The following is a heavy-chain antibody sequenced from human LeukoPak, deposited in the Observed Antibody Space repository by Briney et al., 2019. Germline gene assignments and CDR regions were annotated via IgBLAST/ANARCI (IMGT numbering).Heavy chain of an antibody. D-gene: IGHD2-15*01. J-gene: IGHJ5*02. CDR2: IYPGDSDT. CDR3: ARHDLFNDCSGGSCYWLGWFDP. V-gene: IGHV5-51*01. CDR1: GYSFTSYW. Sequence: GESLKISCKGSGYSFTSYWIGWVRQMPGKGLGWMGIIYPGDSDTRYSPSFQGQVTISADKSISTAYLQWSSLKASDTAMYYCARHDLFNDCSGGSCYWLGWFDPWGQGTLVTVSS.